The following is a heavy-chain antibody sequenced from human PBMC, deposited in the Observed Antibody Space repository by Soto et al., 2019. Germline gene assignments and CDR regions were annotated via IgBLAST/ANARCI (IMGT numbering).Heavy chain of an antibody. CDR2: ITYGGIDK. D-gene: IGHD6-19*01. CDR1: GFKFTSHA. Sequence: QEQLVESGGGVVQPGRSLRLSCVASGFKFTSHAMHWVRRAPGKGLEWVALITYGGIDKYYADSVKGRFTVSRDQSKSTLYLQMDSLRVDDTGVYYCALTRRSSLLEVAGPGFEYWGQGTLVTVS. J-gene: IGHJ4*02. CDR3: ALTRRSSLLEVAGPGFEY. V-gene: IGHV3-30*03.